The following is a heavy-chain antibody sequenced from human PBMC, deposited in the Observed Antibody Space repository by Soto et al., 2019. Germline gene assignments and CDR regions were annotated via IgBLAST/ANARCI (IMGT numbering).Heavy chain of an antibody. J-gene: IGHJ3*02. CDR1: GASISSSY. D-gene: IGHD3-22*01. CDR2: VYYSGST. CDR3: ARGYYDSSGQSNTFDI. Sequence: SETLSLTCTVSGASISSSYWSWIRQSPGKGLEWIGYVYYSGSTNYNPSLKSRVTISVDTSKNQFSLKLSSVTAADTAVYYCARGYYDSSGQSNTFDIWGQGTMVTVSS. V-gene: IGHV4-59*01.